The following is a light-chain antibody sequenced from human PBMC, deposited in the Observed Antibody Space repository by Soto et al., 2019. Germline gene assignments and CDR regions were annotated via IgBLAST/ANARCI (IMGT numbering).Light chain of an antibody. CDR1: QSVSVN. V-gene: IGKV3-15*01. J-gene: IGKJ1*01. CDR2: GAS. CDR3: QQYDKWPPT. Sequence: EIVLTQSPGTLSLSPGERATLSCRASQSVSVNSLAWYQQKGGQAPRLLIYGASTRATGIPVRFSGSGSGTEFTLTISSLQSEDFAVYYCQQYDKWPPTFGQGTKVDIK.